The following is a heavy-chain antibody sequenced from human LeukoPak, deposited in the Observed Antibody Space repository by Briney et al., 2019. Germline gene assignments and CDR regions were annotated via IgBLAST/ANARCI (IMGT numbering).Heavy chain of an antibody. Sequence: ASVKVSCKVSGYTLTELSMHWVRQAPGKGLEWMGGFDPEDGETIYAQKFQGRVTMTEDTSTDTAYMELSSLRSEDTAVYYCATGSNSGSYFFCAFDIWGQGTMVTVSS. J-gene: IGHJ3*02. CDR1: GYTLTELS. CDR3: ATGSNSGSYFFCAFDI. CDR2: FDPEDGET. D-gene: IGHD1-26*01. V-gene: IGHV1-24*01.